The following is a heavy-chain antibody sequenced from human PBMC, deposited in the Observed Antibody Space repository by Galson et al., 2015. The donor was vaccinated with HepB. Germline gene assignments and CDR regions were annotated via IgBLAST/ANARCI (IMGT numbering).Heavy chain of an antibody. J-gene: IGHJ4*02. CDR3: VRDLGFVVIPAVINFDY. D-gene: IGHD2-2*02. Sequence: SVKVSCKASGYIFSNYGISWVRQAPGQGLEWVGWISAYNVNTNYAQKFQGRVTMTTDTSTSTAYMELRNLRSDDTAVFYCVRDLGFVVIPAVINFDYWGQGTLITVSS. V-gene: IGHV1-18*01. CDR1: GYIFSNYG. CDR2: ISAYNVNT.